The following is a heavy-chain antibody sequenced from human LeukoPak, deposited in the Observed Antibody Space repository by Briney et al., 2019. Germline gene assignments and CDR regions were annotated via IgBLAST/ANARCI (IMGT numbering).Heavy chain of an antibody. D-gene: IGHD2-2*01. J-gene: IGHJ4*02. Sequence: ASVKVSCKASGYTFTSYSMHWVRQAPGQGLEWMGIINPNGGSTIYAQKFQGRVTMTRDTSTSTAYMELRSLRSDDTAVYYCARDRRYCSSTSCQAPFDYWGQGTLVTVSS. CDR3: ARDRRYCSSTSCQAPFDY. CDR2: INPNGGST. CDR1: GYTFTSYS. V-gene: IGHV1-46*01.